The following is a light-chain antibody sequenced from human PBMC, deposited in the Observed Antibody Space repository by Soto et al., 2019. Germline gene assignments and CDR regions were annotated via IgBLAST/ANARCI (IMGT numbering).Light chain of an antibody. CDR1: SSDVDGYNY. V-gene: IGLV2-14*03. Sequence: QSALTQPASVSGSPGQSIAISCTGTSSDVDGYNYVSWYQHHPGKAPKLMIYDVSSRPSGVSNRFSGSKSGNTASLTISGLQAEDEADYYCTSYTTISTYVFGTGTRSPS. J-gene: IGLJ1*01. CDR2: DVS. CDR3: TSYTTISTYV.